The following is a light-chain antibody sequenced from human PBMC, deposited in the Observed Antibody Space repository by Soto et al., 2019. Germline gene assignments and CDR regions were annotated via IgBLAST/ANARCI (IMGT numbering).Light chain of an antibody. CDR1: QGVTTN. CDR2: GAS. J-gene: IGKJ2*01. Sequence: EIVMTQSPATLSVSPGERATLSCRASQGVTTNLAWYQQKPGQAPRLLIYGASTRATGIPTRFSGSGSGTEITLTISSLQSEDFAVYYCQQYNNWPPMYTFGQGTKLEIK. CDR3: QQYNNWPPMYT. V-gene: IGKV3D-15*01.